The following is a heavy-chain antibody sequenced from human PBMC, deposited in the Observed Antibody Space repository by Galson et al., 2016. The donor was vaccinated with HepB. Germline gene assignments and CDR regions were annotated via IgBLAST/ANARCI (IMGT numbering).Heavy chain of an antibody. J-gene: IGHJ3*01. CDR1: GFSLSNYW. V-gene: IGHV3-74*01. D-gene: IGHD6-6*01. CDR3: AFGQSSAFGTFDV. CDR2: INSDGSTT. Sequence: SLRLSCAASGFSLSNYWMYWVRQAPGKGPVWVSRINSDGSTTNYADSVKGRFTISRDNAKNALYLQVNNLGVEDTAVYYCAFGQSSAFGTFDVWGQGTMGTVSS.